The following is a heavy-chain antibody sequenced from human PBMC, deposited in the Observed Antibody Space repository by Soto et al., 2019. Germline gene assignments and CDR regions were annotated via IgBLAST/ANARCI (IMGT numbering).Heavy chain of an antibody. D-gene: IGHD4-4*01. Sequence: ASVKVSCKASGATFSSYTFSWVRQAPGQGYEWMGIINPSGGSTTYAQKFQGRVTMTRDTSTTTVYMELSSLKSEDTAVYYCARYDYNGYYFDYWGQGTLVTVSS. J-gene: IGHJ4*02. CDR2: INPSGGST. CDR3: ARYDYNGYYFDY. V-gene: IGHV1-46*01. CDR1: GATFSSYT.